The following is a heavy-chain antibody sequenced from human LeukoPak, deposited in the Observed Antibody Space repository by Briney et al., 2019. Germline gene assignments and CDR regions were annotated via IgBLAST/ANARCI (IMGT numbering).Heavy chain of an antibody. CDR2: ISSSSSYI. J-gene: IGHJ4*02. V-gene: IGHV3-21*01. Sequence: GGSLRLFCAASGFDFSAFDMHWVRQAPGKGLEWVSSISSSSSYIYYADSVKGRFTISRDNAKNSLYLQMNSLRAEDTAVYYCARATYGDPPDYWGQGTLVTVSS. CDR3: ARATYGDPPDY. CDR1: GFDFSAFD. D-gene: IGHD7-27*01.